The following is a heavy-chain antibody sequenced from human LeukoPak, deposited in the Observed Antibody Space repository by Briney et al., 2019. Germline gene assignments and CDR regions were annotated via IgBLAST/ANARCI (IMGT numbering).Heavy chain of an antibody. CDR1: GGSISSSSYY. CDR2: IYYSGST. D-gene: IGHD5-24*01. Sequence: PSETLSLTCTVSGGSISSSSYYWGWIRQPPGKGLEWIGSIYYSGSTYYNPSHKSRVTISVDTSKNQFSLKLSSVTAADTAVYYCATISGRDGYNYFDYWGQGTLVTVSS. J-gene: IGHJ4*02. V-gene: IGHV4-39*01. CDR3: ATISGRDGYNYFDY.